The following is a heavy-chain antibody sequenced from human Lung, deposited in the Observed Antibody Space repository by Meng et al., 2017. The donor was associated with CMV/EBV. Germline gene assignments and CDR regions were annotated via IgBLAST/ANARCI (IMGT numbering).Heavy chain of an antibody. J-gene: IGHJ4*02. CDR2: TYYRSKWYH. CDR1: GDIVSSNSAA. CDR3: ARGINGGCGD. D-gene: IGHD4-23*01. V-gene: IGHV6-1*01. Sequence: QVQLQTLGPGLVKPSQTLALTCAIAGDIVSSNSAAWHWIRQSPSRGLEWLGRTYYRSKWYHEYAVSVKSRITISPDTPKNQFSLQLNSMTPEDTAVYYCARGINGGCGDWGQGTLVTVSS.